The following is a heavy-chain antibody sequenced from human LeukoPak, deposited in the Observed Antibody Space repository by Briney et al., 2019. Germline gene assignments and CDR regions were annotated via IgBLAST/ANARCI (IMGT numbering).Heavy chain of an antibody. CDR3: ARERLTGQPHKLRLSAFDI. Sequence: ASVKVSCKASGYTFTSYGISWVRQAPGQGLEWMGWISAYNGNTNYAQKLQGRVTMTTDTSTSTAYMELRSLRSEDTAVYYCARERLTGQPHKLRLSAFDIWGQGTMVTVSS. D-gene: IGHD3-9*01. CDR1: GYTFTSYG. J-gene: IGHJ3*02. CDR2: ISAYNGNT. V-gene: IGHV1-18*01.